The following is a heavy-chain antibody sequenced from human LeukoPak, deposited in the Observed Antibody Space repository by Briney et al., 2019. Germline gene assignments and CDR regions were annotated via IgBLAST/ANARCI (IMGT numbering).Heavy chain of an antibody. J-gene: IGHJ4*02. Sequence: PGGSLRLSCAASGFTFSSYWMSWVRQAPGKGLEWVANIKQDGSEKYYVDSVKGRFTISRDNSKNTLYLRMNSLRAEDTAVYYCARVPGSYYVDFDYWGQGILVTVSS. CDR3: ARVPGSYYVDFDY. CDR1: GFTFSSYW. D-gene: IGHD3-10*01. V-gene: IGHV3-7*03. CDR2: IKQDGSEK.